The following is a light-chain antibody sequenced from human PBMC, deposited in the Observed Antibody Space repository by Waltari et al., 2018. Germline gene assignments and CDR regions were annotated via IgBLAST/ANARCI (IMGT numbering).Light chain of an antibody. V-gene: IGLV1-47*01. J-gene: IGLJ3*02. CDR3: AAWDDNLTGPL. CDR1: SSNIGGNF. CDR2: KNN. Sequence: SVLTQPPSASGTPGQTVTIPCSGSSSNIGGNFVYWYQQLPGMAPQLLIYKNNQRPSGVPDRFSGSKSGTSAALAISGLRSDDEAKYYCAAWDDNLTGPLFGGGTKVTVL.